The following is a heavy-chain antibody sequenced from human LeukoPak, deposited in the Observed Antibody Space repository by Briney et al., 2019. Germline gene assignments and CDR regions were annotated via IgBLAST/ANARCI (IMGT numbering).Heavy chain of an antibody. J-gene: IGHJ5*02. D-gene: IGHD3-10*01. V-gene: IGHV4-39*07. Sequence: SETLSLTCTVSGGSISSSSYYWGWIRQPPGKGLEWIGSIYYSGSTYYNPSLKSRVTISVDTSKNQFSLKLSSVTAADTAVYYCAREDYYYGSGSYLRHGGWFDPWGQGTLVTVSS. CDR1: GGSISSSSYY. CDR2: IYYSGST. CDR3: AREDYYYGSGSYLRHGGWFDP.